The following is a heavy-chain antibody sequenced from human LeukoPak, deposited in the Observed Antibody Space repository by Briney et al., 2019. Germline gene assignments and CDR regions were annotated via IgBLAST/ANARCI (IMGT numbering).Heavy chain of an antibody. J-gene: IGHJ4*02. CDR2: INPNSGGT. CDR3: ARGGGIVGATGDY. D-gene: IGHD1-26*01. Sequence: ASVKVSCKASGYTFTGYYMHWVRQAPGQGLEWMGWINPNSGGTNYAQKFQGRVTMTRDTSISTAYMELGRLRSDDTAVYYCARGGGIVGATGDYWGQGTLVTVSS. V-gene: IGHV1-2*02. CDR1: GYTFTGYY.